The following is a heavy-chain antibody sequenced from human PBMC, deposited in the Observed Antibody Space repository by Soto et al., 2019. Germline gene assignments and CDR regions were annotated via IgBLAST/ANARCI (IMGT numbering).Heavy chain of an antibody. CDR1: GGSISNYY. D-gene: IGHD3-10*01. CDR2: IYYSGST. CDR3: ARDRGDRSYYYYYGMDV. J-gene: IGHJ6*02. V-gene: IGHV4-39*07. Sequence: SETLSLTCTVSGGSISNYYWGWIRQPPGKGLEWIRSIYYSGSTYYNPSLKSRVTISVDTSKNQFSLKLSSVTAADTAVYYCARDRGDRSYYYYYGMDVWGQGTTVTVSS.